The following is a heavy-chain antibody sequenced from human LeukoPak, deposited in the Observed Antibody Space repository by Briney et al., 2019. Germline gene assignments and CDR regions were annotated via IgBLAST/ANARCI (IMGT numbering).Heavy chain of an antibody. CDR1: GFTFSSHW. CDR2: ISSSSSTI. Sequence: GGSLRLSCAASGFTFSSHWMNWVRQAPGKGLEWVSYISSSSSTIYCADSVKGRFTISRDNAKNSLYLQMNSLRAEDTAVYYCARRQQVFDYWGQGTLVTVSS. J-gene: IGHJ4*02. V-gene: IGHV3-48*01. CDR3: ARRQQVFDY. D-gene: IGHD6-13*01.